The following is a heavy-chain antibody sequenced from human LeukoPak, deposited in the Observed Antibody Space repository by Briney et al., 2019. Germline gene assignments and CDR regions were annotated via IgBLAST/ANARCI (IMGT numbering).Heavy chain of an antibody. CDR3: AKPHYDFWSGYYDY. D-gene: IGHD3-3*01. CDR2: ISGSGGST. V-gene: IGHV3-23*01. CDR1: GFTFSSYA. J-gene: IGHJ4*02. Sequence: GGSLRLSCAASGFTFSSYAMSWVRQAPGKGLEWVSAISGSGGSTYYADSVEGRFTISRDNSKNTLYLQMNSLRAEDTAVYYCAKPHYDFWSGYYDYWGQGTLVTVSS.